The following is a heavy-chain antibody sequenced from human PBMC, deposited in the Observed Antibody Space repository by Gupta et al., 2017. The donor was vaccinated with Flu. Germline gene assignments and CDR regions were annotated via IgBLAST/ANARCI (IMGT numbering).Heavy chain of an antibody. Sequence: QEQVVQSGAEVRKPGSSVRVSCKPSGGTFNNYVFTWVRQAPGLGLEWVGGFIPLFGTTHYAQRFQGRITITADKSPSTVYMELTSLRSEDTAIYYCAAAPGTDYSYYAATLGYWGQGTLVTVSS. CDR2: FIPLFGTT. J-gene: IGHJ4*02. CDR1: GGTFNNYV. D-gene: IGHD3-10*01. CDR3: AAAPGTDYSYYAATLGY. V-gene: IGHV1-69*06.